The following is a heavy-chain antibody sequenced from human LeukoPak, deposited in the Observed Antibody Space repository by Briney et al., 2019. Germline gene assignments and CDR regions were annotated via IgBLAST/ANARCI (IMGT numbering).Heavy chain of an antibody. CDR2: ISGSGGST. D-gene: IGHD5-18*01. CDR1: GFTFSSYG. J-gene: IGHJ4*02. CDR3: AKDRTGYSYAYFDY. Sequence: GGTLRLSCAASGFTFSSYGMSWVRQAPGKGLEWVSAISGSGGSTYYADSVKGRFTISRDNSKNTLYLQMNSLRAEDTAVYYCAKDRTGYSYAYFDYWGQGTLVTVSS. V-gene: IGHV3-23*01.